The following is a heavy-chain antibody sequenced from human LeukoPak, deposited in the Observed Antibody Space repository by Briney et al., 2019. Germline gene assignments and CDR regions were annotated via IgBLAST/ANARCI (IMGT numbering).Heavy chain of an antibody. V-gene: IGHV3-23*01. J-gene: IGHJ2*01. CDR2: ISPGGGSI. CDR1: GFTFNSYP. Sequence: GGSLRLSCAASGFTFNSYPMSWVRQAPGKGLEWVSAISPGGGSIYFSDSVRGRFTISRDNSKNTVYVQMNSLRAEDTAVHYCAKLRWEITHYWYFDLWGRGSLVTVSS. D-gene: IGHD4-23*01. CDR3: AKLRWEITHYWYFDL.